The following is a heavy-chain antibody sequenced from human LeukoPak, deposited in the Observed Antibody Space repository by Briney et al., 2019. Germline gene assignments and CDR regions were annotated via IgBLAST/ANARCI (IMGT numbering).Heavy chain of an antibody. CDR2: INPNSGDT. CDR3: ARASYFEI. J-gene: IGHJ3*02. CDR1: GYTFTGYY. Sequence: ASVQLSCKASGYTFTGYYIHWVRQAPGQGLEWMGWINPNSGDTKYAQNFQGRVTMTRDTSIGTAYMELSRLTFDDTAIYYCARASYFEIWGQGTMVTVSS. V-gene: IGHV1-2*02. D-gene: IGHD6-6*01.